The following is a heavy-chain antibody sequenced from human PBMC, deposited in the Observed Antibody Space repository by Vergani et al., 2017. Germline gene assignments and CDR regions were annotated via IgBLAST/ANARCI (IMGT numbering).Heavy chain of an antibody. D-gene: IGHD3-22*01. J-gene: IGHJ4*02. V-gene: IGHV1-69*01. CDR3: ARVSGHYYDSSGYEEIQEFDY. CDR1: GGTFSSYA. Sequence: QLQLVQSGAEVKKPGSSVKVSCKASGGTFSSYAISWVRQAPGQGLEWMGGIIPIFGTANYAQKFQGRVTITADESTSTAYMELSSLRSEDTSVYYCARVSGHYYDSSGYEEIQEFDYWGQGTLVTVSS. CDR2: IIPIFGTA.